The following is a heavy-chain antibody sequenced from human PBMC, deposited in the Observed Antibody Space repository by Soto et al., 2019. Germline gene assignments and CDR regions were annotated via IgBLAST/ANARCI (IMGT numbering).Heavy chain of an antibody. CDR1: GFTFSSYA. D-gene: IGHD6-6*01. Sequence: GGSLRLSCAASGFTFSSYAMSWVRQAPGKWLEWVSAISGSGGSTYYADSVKGRFTISRDNSKNTLYLQMNSLRAEDTAVYYCAKVLTTYRSSLYLTGMDVWGQGTTVTVYS. J-gene: IGHJ6*02. CDR2: ISGSGGST. CDR3: AKVLTTYRSSLYLTGMDV. V-gene: IGHV3-23*01.